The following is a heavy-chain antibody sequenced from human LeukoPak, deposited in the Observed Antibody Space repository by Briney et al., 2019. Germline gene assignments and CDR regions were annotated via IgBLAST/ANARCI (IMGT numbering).Heavy chain of an antibody. CDR1: GGSFSGYY. J-gene: IGHJ4*02. Sequence: SETLSLTCAVYGGSFSGYYWSWIRQPPGKGLEWIGEINHSGSTNYNPSLKSRVTISVDTSKNQFSLKLSPVTAADTAVYYCASSSTRGLRGRVDYWGQGTLVTVSS. D-gene: IGHD5-12*01. CDR2: INHSGST. V-gene: IGHV4-34*01. CDR3: ASSSTRGLRGRVDY.